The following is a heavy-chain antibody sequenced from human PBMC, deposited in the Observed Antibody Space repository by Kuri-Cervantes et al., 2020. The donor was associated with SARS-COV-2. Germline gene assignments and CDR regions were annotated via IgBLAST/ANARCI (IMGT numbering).Heavy chain of an antibody. J-gene: IGHJ3*02. Sequence: LSLTCATSGFTFSAYSMNWVRQAPGKGLEWVANIKEDGTERCYVDSVKGRFTISRDNAKNSLSLQMNNLRAEDTAVYYCAREGSGSGGAFDIWGQGTMVTVSS. CDR1: GFTFSAYS. V-gene: IGHV3-7*03. CDR2: IKEDGTER. CDR3: AREGSGSGGAFDI. D-gene: IGHD3-10*01.